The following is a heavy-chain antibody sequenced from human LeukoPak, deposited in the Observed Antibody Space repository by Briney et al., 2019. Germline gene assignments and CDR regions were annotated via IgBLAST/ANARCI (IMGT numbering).Heavy chain of an antibody. D-gene: IGHD6-13*01. CDR2: IYHSGST. CDR1: GYSISSGYY. J-gene: IGHJ5*02. Sequence: PSETLSLTCTVSGYSISSGYYWGWIRQPPGQGLEWIGSIYHSGSTYYNPSLKSRVTISVDTSKNQFSLKLSSVTAADTAVYYCARYRRIAAAGTGWFDPWGQGTLVTVSS. CDR3: ARYRRIAAAGTGWFDP. V-gene: IGHV4-38-2*02.